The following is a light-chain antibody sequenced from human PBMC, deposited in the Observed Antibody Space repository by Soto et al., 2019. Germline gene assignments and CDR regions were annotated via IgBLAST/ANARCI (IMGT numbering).Light chain of an antibody. CDR2: GNS. CDR1: SCNIGAGYD. Sequence: QSVLTQPPSVSGAPGQRVTISCTGSSCNIGAGYDVHWYQQLPGTAPKLLIYGNSNRPSGVPDRFSGSKSGTSASLAITGLQAEDEADYYCQSYDSSLSGSFVFGTGTKRTVL. J-gene: IGLJ1*01. CDR3: QSYDSSLSGSFV. V-gene: IGLV1-40*01.